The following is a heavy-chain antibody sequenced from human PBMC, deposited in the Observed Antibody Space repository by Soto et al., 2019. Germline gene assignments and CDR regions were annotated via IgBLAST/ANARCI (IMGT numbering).Heavy chain of an antibody. D-gene: IGHD3-9*01. V-gene: IGHV1-18*01. CDR3: ARGGVVGYFDWLSYNWFDP. CDR2: ISAYNGNT. J-gene: IGHJ5*02. Sequence: ASVKVSCKASGYTFTSYGISWVRQAPGQWLEWMGRISAYNGNTNYAQKLQSRVTMTTDTSTSTAYMELRSPRSDDTAVYYCARGGVVGYFDWLSYNWFDPWGQGTLVTVSS. CDR1: GYTFTSYG.